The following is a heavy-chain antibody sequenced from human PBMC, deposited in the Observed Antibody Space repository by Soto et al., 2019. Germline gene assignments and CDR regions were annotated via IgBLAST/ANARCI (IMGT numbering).Heavy chain of an antibody. CDR1: GYSFTSYW. J-gene: IGHJ6*03. V-gene: IGHV5-51*01. CDR3: ARQTTSSDFWSGYTNYYYYYYMDV. D-gene: IGHD3-3*01. Sequence: GESLKISCKGSGYSFTSYWIGWVRQMPGKGLEWMGIIYPGDSDTRYSPSFQGQVTISADKSISTAYLQWSSLKASDTAMYYCARQTTSSDFWSGYTNYYYYYYMDVWGKGTTVTVSS. CDR2: IYPGDSDT.